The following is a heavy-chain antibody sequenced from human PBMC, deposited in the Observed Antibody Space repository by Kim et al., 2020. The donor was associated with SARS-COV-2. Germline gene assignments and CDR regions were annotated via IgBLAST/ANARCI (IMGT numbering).Heavy chain of an antibody. CDR1: GGTFSSYA. Sequence: SVKVSCKASGGTFSSYAISWVRQAPGQGLEWMGGIIPIFGTANYAQKFQGRVTITADESTSTAYMELSSLRSEDTAVYYCARDRRSPHTMDVWGQGTTVTVSS. CDR2: IIPIFGTA. D-gene: IGHD3-10*01. CDR3: ARDRRSPHTMDV. V-gene: IGHV1-69*13. J-gene: IGHJ6*02.